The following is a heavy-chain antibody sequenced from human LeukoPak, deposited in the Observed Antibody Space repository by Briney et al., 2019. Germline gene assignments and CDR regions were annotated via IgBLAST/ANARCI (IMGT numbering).Heavy chain of an antibody. Sequence: GGSLRLSCAVSGFPFTFYEMNWVRQAPGKGLEWVSNIGASGTTKYYADSVKGRFSISRDNAKTSLYLQMNSLGVDDTAVYYCALLAVASDFDYWGQGALVTVSS. D-gene: IGHD6-19*01. CDR3: ALLAVASDFDY. V-gene: IGHV3-48*03. CDR2: IGASGTTK. CDR1: GFPFTFYE. J-gene: IGHJ4*02.